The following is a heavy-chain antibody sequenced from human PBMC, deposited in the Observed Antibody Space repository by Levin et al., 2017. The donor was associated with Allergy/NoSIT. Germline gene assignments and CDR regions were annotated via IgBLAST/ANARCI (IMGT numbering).Heavy chain of an antibody. CDR1: GFTFSNYW. J-gene: IGHJ4*02. V-gene: IGHV3-7*01. D-gene: IGHD4-23*01. Sequence: GGSLRLSCAASGFTFSNYWMTWVRQAPEKGLEWVANIRQDESEKFYVDSVKGRFTISRDNAKNSLHLQMNSLRVEDTAVYYCARDSYGGKDYWGQGTLVTVSS. CDR2: IRQDESEK. CDR3: ARDSYGGKDY.